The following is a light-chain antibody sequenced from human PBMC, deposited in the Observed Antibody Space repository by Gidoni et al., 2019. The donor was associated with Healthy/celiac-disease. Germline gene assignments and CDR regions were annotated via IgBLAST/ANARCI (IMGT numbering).Light chain of an antibody. CDR2: AAS. CDR3: QQLNSYPIFT. CDR1: QGISSY. Sequence: DIQLTQSPSFLSASVGDRVTITCRASQGISSYLAWYQQKRGKAPKLLIYAASTLQSGVPSSISGSGSGTEFTLTIISLQPEDFATYYCQQLNSYPIFTFGPXTKVDIK. J-gene: IGKJ3*01. V-gene: IGKV1-9*01.